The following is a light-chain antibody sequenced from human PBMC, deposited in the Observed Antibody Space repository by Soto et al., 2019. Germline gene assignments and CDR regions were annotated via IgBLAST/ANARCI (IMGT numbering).Light chain of an antibody. Sequence: QPVLTQSPSASASLGASVNLTCTLSSGHSSYAIAWHQQQPEKGPRYLMKLNSDGSHSKGDGITDRCSGSSSGAERYLTISRLQSEDEADYYCQTWDAGIRVFGGGTKVTVL. J-gene: IGLJ2*01. CDR3: QTWDAGIRV. CDR2: LNSDGSH. V-gene: IGLV4-69*01. CDR1: SGHSSYA.